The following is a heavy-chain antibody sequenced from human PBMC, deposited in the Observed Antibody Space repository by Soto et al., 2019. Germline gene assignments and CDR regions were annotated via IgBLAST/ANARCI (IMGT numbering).Heavy chain of an antibody. V-gene: IGHV4-4*02. CDR3: ARVSGRSYYGMDV. CDR2: IYHSGST. J-gene: IGHJ6*02. Sequence: QVQLQESGPGLVKPSGTLSLTCAVSGGSISSSNWWSWVRQPPGKGLEWIGEIYHSGSTNYNPSRKSRVSISVDKSTNQFSLKLSSVTAADTAVYFCARVSGRSYYGMDVWGQGPTVTVSS. CDR1: GGSISSSNW. D-gene: IGHD1-26*01.